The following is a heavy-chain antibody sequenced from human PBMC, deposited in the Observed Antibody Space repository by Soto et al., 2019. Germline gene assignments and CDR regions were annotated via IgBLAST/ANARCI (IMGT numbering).Heavy chain of an antibody. V-gene: IGHV5-51*01. J-gene: IGHJ6*02. CDR1: GYSFTSYW. CDR2: IYPGDSDT. D-gene: IGHD6-19*01. Sequence: SGESLKISCKGSGYSFTSYWIGWVRQMPGKGLEWMGIIYPGDSDTRYSPSFQGQVTISADKSISTAYLQWSSLKASDTAMYYCARRTYSSGWAARDYYYGMDVWGQGTTVTVSS. CDR3: ARRTYSSGWAARDYYYGMDV.